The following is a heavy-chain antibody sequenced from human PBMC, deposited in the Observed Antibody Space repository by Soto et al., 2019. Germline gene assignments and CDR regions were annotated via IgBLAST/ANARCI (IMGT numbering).Heavy chain of an antibody. V-gene: IGHV4-31*03. J-gene: IGHJ5*02. D-gene: IGHD3-16*01. CDR3: ARVGGINWFDP. CDR1: GCSISSGGYY. CDR2: IYYSGST. Sequence: PSETLSLTCTVSGCSISSGGYYWSWIRQHPGKGLEWIGYIYYSGSTYYNPPLKSRVTISVDTSKNQFSLKLSSVTAADTAVYYCARVGGINWFDPWGQGTLVTVSS.